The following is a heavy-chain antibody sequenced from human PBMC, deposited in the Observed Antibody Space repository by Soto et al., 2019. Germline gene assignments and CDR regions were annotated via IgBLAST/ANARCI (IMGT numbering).Heavy chain of an antibody. D-gene: IGHD3-22*01. Sequence: ASVKVSCKASGYTSNSYGISWGRQSPGPGLEWMGWISPHNGHTNYAQKVQGRVTMPTDTSTSTAYMQLRSLRYDDTAVYYCARWLDYYYDSSGYSLGVPWGQGTLVTVSS. J-gene: IGHJ5*02. CDR3: ARWLDYYYDSSGYSLGVP. V-gene: IGHV1-18*04. CDR2: ISPHNGHT. CDR1: GYTSNSYG.